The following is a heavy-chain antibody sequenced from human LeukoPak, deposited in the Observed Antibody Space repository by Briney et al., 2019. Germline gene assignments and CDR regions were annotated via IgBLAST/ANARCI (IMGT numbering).Heavy chain of an antibody. V-gene: IGHV1-69*13. D-gene: IGHD5-12*01. Sequence: ASVKVSCKASGGTFSSYAISWVRQAPGQGLEWMGGIIPIFGTANYAQKFQGRVTITADESTSTAYMELSSLRSEDTAVYYCARDGWWLRTDYYYYMDVWAKGTTVTVFS. J-gene: IGHJ6*03. CDR1: GGTFSSYA. CDR3: ARDGWWLRTDYYYYMDV. CDR2: IIPIFGTA.